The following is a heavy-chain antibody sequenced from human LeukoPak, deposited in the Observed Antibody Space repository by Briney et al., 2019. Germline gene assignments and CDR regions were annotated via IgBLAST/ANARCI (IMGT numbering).Heavy chain of an antibody. J-gene: IGHJ3*02. D-gene: IGHD5-12*01. Sequence: SETLSLTCAVSGYSISSGHYWGWIRQPPGKGLEWIGSVFHSGSTYNNPSLKTRLTISVDTSKNQFSLKLSSVTAADTAVYYCARGPYSGYDGHDAFDIWGQGTMVTVSS. CDR2: VFHSGST. CDR1: GYSISSGHY. CDR3: ARGPYSGYDGHDAFDI. V-gene: IGHV4-38-2*01.